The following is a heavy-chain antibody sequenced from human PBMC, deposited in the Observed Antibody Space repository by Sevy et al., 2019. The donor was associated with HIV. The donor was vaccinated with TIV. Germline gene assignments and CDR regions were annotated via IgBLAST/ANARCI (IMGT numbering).Heavy chain of an antibody. CDR2: IKQDGSEK. D-gene: IGHD1-20*01. J-gene: IGHJ4*01. Sequence: GESLKISCAASGFTFSSYWMSWVRQAPGKGLEWVANIKQDGSEKYYVDSVKGRFTISRDNAKNSLYLQMNSLRAEDTAVYYCARDRYWDIGDYWGHGTLVTVSS. CDR3: ARDRYWDIGDY. V-gene: IGHV3-7*01. CDR1: GFTFSSYW.